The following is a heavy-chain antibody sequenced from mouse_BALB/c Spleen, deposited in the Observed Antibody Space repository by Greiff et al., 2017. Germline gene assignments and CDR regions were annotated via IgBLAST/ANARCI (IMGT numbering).Heavy chain of an antibody. CDR1: GYSITSDYA. J-gene: IGHJ4*01. CDR3: ARRGDAMDY. CDR2: ISYSGST. Sequence: DVKVEESGPGLVKPSQSLSLTCTVTGYSITSDYAWNWIRQFPGNKLEWMGYISYSGSTSYNPSLKSRISITRDTSKNQFFLQLNSVTTEDTATYYCARRGDAMDYWGQGTSVTVSS. V-gene: IGHV3-2*02.